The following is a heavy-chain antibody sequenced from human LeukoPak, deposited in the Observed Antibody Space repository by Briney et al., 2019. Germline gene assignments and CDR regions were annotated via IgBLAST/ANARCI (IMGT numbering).Heavy chain of an antibody. D-gene: IGHD3-22*01. CDR3: ARAPYDSSDY. Sequence: PSETLSLTCTVSGGSISSYYWSWIRQPPGKGLEWIGYIYYSGSTNYNPSLKSRVTISVDTSKNQFSLKLSSVTAADTAVYCCARAPYDSSDYWGQGTLVTVSS. V-gene: IGHV4-59*01. CDR2: IYYSGST. J-gene: IGHJ4*02. CDR1: GGSISSYY.